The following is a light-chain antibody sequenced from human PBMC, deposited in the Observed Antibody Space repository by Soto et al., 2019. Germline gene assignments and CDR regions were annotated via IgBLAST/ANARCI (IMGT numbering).Light chain of an antibody. Sequence: QSVLTQPPSASGTPGQRVTISCSGSSSNIGSYTVNWYQQLPGMAPKLLIYNNNQRPSGVPDRFSGSKSGTSASLASSGRQSEDEADYNCSTWDDRLTGCVFGPGTKVTVL. CDR2: NNN. V-gene: IGLV1-44*01. J-gene: IGLJ1*01. CDR3: STWDDRLTGCV. CDR1: SSNIGSYT.